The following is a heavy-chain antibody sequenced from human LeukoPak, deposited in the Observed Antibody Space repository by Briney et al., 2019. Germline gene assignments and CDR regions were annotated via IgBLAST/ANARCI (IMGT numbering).Heavy chain of an antibody. J-gene: IGHJ3*02. Sequence: GGSLRLSCAASGFTFSSYGMHWVRQAPGKGLEWVAVIWYDGSNKYYADSVKGRFTISRDNSKNTLYLQMNSLRAEDTAVYYCARDYYYDSIHAFDIWGQGTMVTVSS. CDR1: GFTFSSYG. V-gene: IGHV3-33*01. D-gene: IGHD3-22*01. CDR2: IWYDGSNK. CDR3: ARDYYYDSIHAFDI.